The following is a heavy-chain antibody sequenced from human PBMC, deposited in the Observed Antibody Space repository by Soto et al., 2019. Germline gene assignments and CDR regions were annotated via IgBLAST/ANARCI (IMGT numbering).Heavy chain of an antibody. J-gene: IGHJ4*02. CDR3: ARRYGGNFDY. D-gene: IGHD3-16*01. V-gene: IGHV4-30-4*02. Sequence: SETLSLTCNVSGASISSGDYYWSWIRQPPGKGLEWIGYIYFSESTSYNPSLKSRDTISVDTSKNQFSLKMSSVTAADTAVYYCARRYGGNFDYWGQGTLVT. CDR1: GASISSGDYY. CDR2: IYFSEST.